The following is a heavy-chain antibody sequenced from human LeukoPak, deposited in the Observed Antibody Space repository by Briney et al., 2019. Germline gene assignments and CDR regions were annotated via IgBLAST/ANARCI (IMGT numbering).Heavy chain of an antibody. CDR3: ARDADIEVGYSSSSSSDY. D-gene: IGHD6-6*01. J-gene: IGHJ4*02. CDR1: GYTFTSHG. V-gene: IGHV1-18*01. Sequence: GASVKVSCKASGYTFTSHGISWVRQAPGQGLEWMGWISAYNGNTNYAQKLQGRVTMTTDTSTSTAYMELRSLRSDDTAVYYCARDADIEVGYSSSSSSDYWGQGTLVTVSS. CDR2: ISAYNGNT.